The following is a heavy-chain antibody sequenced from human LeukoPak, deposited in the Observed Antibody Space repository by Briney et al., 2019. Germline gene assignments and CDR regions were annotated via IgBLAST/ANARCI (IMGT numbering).Heavy chain of an antibody. D-gene: IGHD6-13*01. CDR1: GYTFTGYY. CDR3: ARVKAAGFFAGLDY. V-gene: IGHV1-2*02. J-gene: IGHJ4*02. CDR2: INPNNADT. Sequence: AASVKVSCKASGYTFTGYYMYWVRQAPGQGLEWMGWINPNNADTHYAQEIQGRVTMTRDTSISTAYMELSRLRSDDTAVYYCARVKAAGFFAGLDYWGQGTLVTVSS.